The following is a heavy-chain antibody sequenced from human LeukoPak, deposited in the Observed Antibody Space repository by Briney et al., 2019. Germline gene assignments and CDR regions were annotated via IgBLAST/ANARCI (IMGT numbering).Heavy chain of an antibody. D-gene: IGHD1-26*01. J-gene: IGHJ4*02. CDR3: ARGGRSRDY. CDR2: IKENGSEK. CDR1: GFTFSSYW. Sequence: GGSLRLSCATSGFTFSSYWMSWVRQAPGKGLEWVANIKENGSEKYYVDSVKGRFTTSRDNAKNSLYLQMNSLRAEDTAVYYCARGGRSRDYWGQGTLVTVSS. V-gene: IGHV3-7*01.